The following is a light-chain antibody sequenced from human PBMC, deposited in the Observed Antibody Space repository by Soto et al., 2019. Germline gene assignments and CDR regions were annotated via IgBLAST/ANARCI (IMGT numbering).Light chain of an antibody. CDR3: QQYNNWPPVT. J-gene: IGKJ1*01. Sequence: EIVMTQSPVTLSMSPGDRVILCCRASQSVSTNLAWYQQSPGQAPRLLIYGASTRATGIPARFSGSGSGKFFTLTISSLQSEDFAVYYCQQYNNWPPVTCGQGTKVDIK. CDR2: GAS. V-gene: IGKV3-15*01. CDR1: QSVSTN.